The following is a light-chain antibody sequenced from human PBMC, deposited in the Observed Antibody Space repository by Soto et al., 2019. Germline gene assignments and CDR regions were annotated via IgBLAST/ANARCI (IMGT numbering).Light chain of an antibody. CDR3: QHYNSYSEA. CDR1: QSVRSK. J-gene: IGKJ1*01. Sequence: EIVLTQSPASLSVSPGERATLSCRASQSVRSKAAWYQQKPGQAPSLVIYDTYIRATGIPARFSGSGFGTEFTLTISSLQPDDFATYYCQHYNSYSEAFGQGTKVDIK. V-gene: IGKV3-15*01. CDR2: DTY.